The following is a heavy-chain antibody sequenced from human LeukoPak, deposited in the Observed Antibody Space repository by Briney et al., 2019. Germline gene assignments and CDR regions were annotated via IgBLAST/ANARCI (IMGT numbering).Heavy chain of an antibody. CDR1: GFTFGDFA. J-gene: IGHJ6*02. CDR2: IRSEPYGGTT. V-gene: IGHV3-49*04. Sequence: PGGSPRLSCAASGFTFGDFAMTWVRQAPGKGLQWVGFIRSEPYGGTTEYAASVKGRFTISRDDSKSIAYLQMNSLKTEDTAVYYCTRVLVATIGGNYYYYGMDVWGQGTTVTVSS. D-gene: IGHD5-12*01. CDR3: TRVLVATIGGNYYYYGMDV.